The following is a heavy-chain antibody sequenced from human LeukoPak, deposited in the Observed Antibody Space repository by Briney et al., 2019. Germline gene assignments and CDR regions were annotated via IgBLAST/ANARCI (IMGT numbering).Heavy chain of an antibody. D-gene: IGHD6-13*01. CDR3: AKQGYSSSWYGDYYYGMDV. V-gene: IGHV3-23*01. J-gene: IGHJ6*02. CDR1: GFTFSSYA. CDR2: ISGSGGST. Sequence: GGSLRLSCAASGFTFSSYAMSWVRQAPGKGLEWVSAISGSGGSTYYADSVKGRFTISRDNSKNTLYLQMNSLRAEDTAVYYCAKQGYSSSWYGDYYYGMDVWGRGTTVTVSS.